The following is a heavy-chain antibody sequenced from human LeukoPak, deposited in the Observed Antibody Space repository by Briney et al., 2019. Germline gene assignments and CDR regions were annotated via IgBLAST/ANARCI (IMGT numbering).Heavy chain of an antibody. Sequence: SETLSLTCAVYGGSFSGYYWSWIRQPPGKGLEWIGEINHSGTTNYNPSLKSRLTISVDTSKNQFSLKLSSVTAADTAVYYCARAGGYCSGGSCFKQYYFDYWGQGTLVTVSS. D-gene: IGHD2-15*01. V-gene: IGHV4-34*01. CDR1: GGSFSGYY. CDR3: ARAGGYCSGGSCFKQYYFDY. CDR2: INHSGTT. J-gene: IGHJ4*02.